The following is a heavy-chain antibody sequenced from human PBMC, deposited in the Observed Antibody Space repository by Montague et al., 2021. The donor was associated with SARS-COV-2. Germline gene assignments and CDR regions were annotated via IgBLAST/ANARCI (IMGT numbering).Heavy chain of an antibody. CDR3: AKAHYYDSSGYDN. J-gene: IGHJ4*02. Sequence: SLRLSCAASGFTFDDSAMHWVRQAPGKGLEWVSGISWNSGSIGYADSVKGRFTISRDYAKNSLYLQMNSLRAEDTALYYCAKAHYYDSSGYDNWGQGTLVTVSS. CDR1: GFTFDDSA. CDR2: ISWNSGSI. D-gene: IGHD3-22*01. V-gene: IGHV3-9*01.